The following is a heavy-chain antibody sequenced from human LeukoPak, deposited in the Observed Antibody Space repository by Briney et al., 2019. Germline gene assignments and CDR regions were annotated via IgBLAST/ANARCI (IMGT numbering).Heavy chain of an antibody. D-gene: IGHD2-2*01. CDR3: AREPYCSSTSCYPRISGMDV. CDR1: GYTFTSYA. CDR2: INTNTGNP. Sequence: ASVKVSCKASGYTFTSYAMNWVRQAPGQGLEWMGWINTNTGNPTYAQGFTGRFVFSLDTSVSTAYLQISSLKAEDTAVYYCAREPYCSSTSCYPRISGMDVWGQGTTVTVSS. V-gene: IGHV7-4-1*02. J-gene: IGHJ6*02.